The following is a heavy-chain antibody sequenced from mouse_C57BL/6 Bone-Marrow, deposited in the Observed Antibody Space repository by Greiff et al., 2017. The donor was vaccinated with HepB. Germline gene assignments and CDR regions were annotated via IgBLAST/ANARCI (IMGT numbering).Heavy chain of an antibody. CDR2: IDPSDSYT. V-gene: IGHV1-69*01. J-gene: IGHJ2*01. D-gene: IGHD1-1*01. CDR1: GYTFTSYW. Sequence: QVQLQQPGAELVMPGASVKLSCKASGYTFTSYWMHWVKQRPGQGLEWIGEIDPSDSYTNYNQKFKGKSTLTVDKSSSTAYMQLSSLTSEDSAVYYCGRSRGYYYGSRDFDYWGQGTTLTVSS. CDR3: GRSRGYYYGSRDFDY.